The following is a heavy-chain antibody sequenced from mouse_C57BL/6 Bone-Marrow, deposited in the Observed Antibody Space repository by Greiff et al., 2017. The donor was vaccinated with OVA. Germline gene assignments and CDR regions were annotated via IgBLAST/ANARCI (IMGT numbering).Heavy chain of an antibody. V-gene: IGHV1-64*01. J-gene: IGHJ2*01. CDR1: GYTFTSYW. CDR3: YLLDY. Sequence: QVQLQQPGAELAKPGASVKLSCKASGYTFTSYWMHWVKQRLGQGFEWIGMIHPNNCSTNYNETFKSKATLTVDKSSSTAYMQLSSLASEDSAVYYCYLLDYWGQGTTLTVSS. CDR2: IHPNNCST.